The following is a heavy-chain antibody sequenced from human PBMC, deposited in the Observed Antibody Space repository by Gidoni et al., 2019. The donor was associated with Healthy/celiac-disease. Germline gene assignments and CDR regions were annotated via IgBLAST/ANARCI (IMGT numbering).Heavy chain of an antibody. J-gene: IGHJ6*02. V-gene: IGHV1-18*04. Sequence: QVQLVQSGAEVKKPGASVTVSCTASGYTFTSYGITWVRQAPGQGLEWMGWISAYNGNTNYAQKLQGRVTMTTDTSTSTAYLELRSLRSDDTAVYYCAREGGVANPSGEYYYYGMDVWGQGTTVTVSS. D-gene: IGHD5-12*01. CDR1: GYTFTSYG. CDR3: AREGGVANPSGEYYYYGMDV. CDR2: ISAYNGNT.